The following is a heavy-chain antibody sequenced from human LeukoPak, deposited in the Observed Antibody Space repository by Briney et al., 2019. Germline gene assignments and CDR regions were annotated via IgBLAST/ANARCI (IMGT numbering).Heavy chain of an antibody. Sequence: GGSLRLSCAASGFTFSSYEMNWVRQAPGKGLEWVAVISYDGSNKYYVDSVKGRFSISRDNSRNTVYLQMNSLRTEDTAVYYCAKDAISGAGYTGGWLWGYLDYWGQGTLVTVSS. V-gene: IGHV3-30*18. D-gene: IGHD6-19*01. CDR2: ISYDGSNK. CDR1: GFTFSSYE. J-gene: IGHJ4*02. CDR3: AKDAISGAGYTGGWLWGYLDY.